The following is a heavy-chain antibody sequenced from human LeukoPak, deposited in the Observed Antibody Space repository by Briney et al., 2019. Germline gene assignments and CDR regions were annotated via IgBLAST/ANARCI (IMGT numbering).Heavy chain of an antibody. Sequence: GGSLRLSCAASGFTVSSNYMSWVRQAPGKGLEWVSVIYSGGSTYYADSVKGRFTISRDNSKNTLYLQMNSLRAEDTAVYYCARDQGSSWAHGMDVWGQGTTVTVSS. CDR3: ARDQGSSWAHGMDV. J-gene: IGHJ6*02. D-gene: IGHD6-13*01. CDR1: GFTVSSNY. CDR2: IYSGGST. V-gene: IGHV3-66*01.